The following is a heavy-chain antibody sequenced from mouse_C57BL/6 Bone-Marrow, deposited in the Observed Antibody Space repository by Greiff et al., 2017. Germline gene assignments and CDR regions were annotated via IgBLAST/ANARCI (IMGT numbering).Heavy chain of an antibody. CDR1: GFNIKDDY. CDR2: IDPENGDT. CDR3: TTPISTVVADPYYYAMDY. Sequence: VQLQQSGAELVRPGASVKLSCTASGFNIKDDYMHWVKQRPEQGLEWIGWIDPENGDTEYASKFQGKATLTADTSSNTAYLQLSSLTSEDTAVYYCTTPISTVVADPYYYAMDYWGQGTSVTVSS. V-gene: IGHV14-4*01. J-gene: IGHJ4*01. D-gene: IGHD1-1*01.